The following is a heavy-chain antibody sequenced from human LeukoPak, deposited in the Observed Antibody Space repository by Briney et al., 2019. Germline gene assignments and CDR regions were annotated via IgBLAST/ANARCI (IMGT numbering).Heavy chain of an antibody. D-gene: IGHD3-22*01. CDR3: ARHLRGYYDSSGYQPFFDY. Sequence: SETLSLTCTVSGCSISSYYWSWIRQPPGKGLEWIGNIYYSGSTNYNPSLKSRVTISVDTSKNQFSLKLSSVTAADTAVYYCARHLRGYYDSSGYQPFFDYWGQGTLVTVSS. V-gene: IGHV4-59*01. J-gene: IGHJ4*02. CDR2: IYYSGST. CDR1: GCSISSYY.